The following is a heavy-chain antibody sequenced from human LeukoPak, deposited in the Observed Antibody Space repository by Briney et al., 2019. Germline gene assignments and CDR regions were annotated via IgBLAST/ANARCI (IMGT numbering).Heavy chain of an antibody. Sequence: ASVKVSCKASGYTFTGYYMHWVRQAPGQGLEWMGWINPDSGGTNYAQNFQGRVTMTRDTSISTAYMELNRLRSDDTAGYYCARASGFAYRSFDPWGQGTLVTVSP. J-gene: IGHJ5*02. CDR1: GYTFTGYY. D-gene: IGHD3-10*01. CDR2: INPDSGGT. CDR3: ARASGFAYRSFDP. V-gene: IGHV1-2*02.